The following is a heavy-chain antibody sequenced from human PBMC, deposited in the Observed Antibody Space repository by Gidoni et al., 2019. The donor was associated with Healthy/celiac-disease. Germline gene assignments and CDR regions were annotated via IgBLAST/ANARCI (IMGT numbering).Heavy chain of an antibody. CDR3: ANLAVEDIVVVPAAIRVDAFDI. D-gene: IGHD2-2*02. J-gene: IGHJ3*02. CDR2: ISYDGSNK. CDR1: GFTFSSYG. Sequence: QVQLVESGGGVVQPGRSLRLSCAASGFTFSSYGMHWVRQAPGKGLEWVAVISYDGSNKYYADSVKGRFTISRDNSKNTLYLQMNSLRAEDTAVYYCANLAVEDIVVVPAAIRVDAFDIWGQGTMVTVSS. V-gene: IGHV3-30*18.